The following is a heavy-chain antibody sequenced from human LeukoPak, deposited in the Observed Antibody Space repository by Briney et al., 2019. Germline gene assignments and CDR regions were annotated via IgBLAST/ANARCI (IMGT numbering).Heavy chain of an antibody. V-gene: IGHV3-49*03. J-gene: IGHJ4*02. D-gene: IGHD6-19*01. CDR1: GFTFGDYA. CDR3: TRGRGIAWTNSGWPCFDY. CDR2: IRSKAYGGTA. Sequence: GGSLRLSCAASGFTFGDYAMSWFRQAPGKGLEWVGFIRSKAYGGTAEYAASVKGRFTISRDDSKSIAYLQMNSLRTEDTAVYYCTRGRGIAWTNSGWPCFDYWGQGTLVTVSS.